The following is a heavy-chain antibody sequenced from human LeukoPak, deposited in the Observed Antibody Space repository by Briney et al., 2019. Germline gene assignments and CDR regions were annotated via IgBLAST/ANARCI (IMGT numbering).Heavy chain of an antibody. CDR3: ARHIGGRYYYYYMDV. CDR1: GGSISSSNYY. V-gene: IGHV4-39*01. Sequence: PSETLSLTCTVSGGSISSSNYYWGWIRQPPGKGLEWIGNIYYTGSTYYNPSLKSRVTISVDTSKNQFSLKVSSVTAADTAVYYCARHIGGRYYYYYMDVWGQGTTVTISS. CDR2: IYYTGST. J-gene: IGHJ6*03. D-gene: IGHD3-16*02.